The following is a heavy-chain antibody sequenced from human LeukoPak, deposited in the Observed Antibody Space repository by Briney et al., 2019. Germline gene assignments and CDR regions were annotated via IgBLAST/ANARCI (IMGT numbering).Heavy chain of an antibody. Sequence: GASVKVSCKASGYTFSSFDINWLRQATGQGLEWMGWINPKSDNTGYAQKSQGRVTMTRDTSTNTAYMELNSLTSEDTAVYYCAVRGRNYIYDFWGQGTLVTVSS. CDR3: AVRGRNYIYDF. CDR1: GYTFSSFD. V-gene: IGHV1-8*01. CDR2: INPKSDNT. D-gene: IGHD3-3*01. J-gene: IGHJ4*02.